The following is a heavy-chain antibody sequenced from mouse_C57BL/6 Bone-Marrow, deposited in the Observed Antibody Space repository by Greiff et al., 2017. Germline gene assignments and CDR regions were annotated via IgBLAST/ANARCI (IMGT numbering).Heavy chain of an antibody. CDR2: IYPRSGNT. Sequence: VQLQESGAELARPGASVKLSCKASGYTFTSYGISWVKQRTGQGLEWIGEIYPRSGNTYYNEKFKGEATLTADKSSRTAYMELRSLTSEDSAVYFCATNYYGSSYVLDYWGQGTTLTVSS. CDR3: ATNYYGSSYVLDY. CDR1: GYTFTSYG. J-gene: IGHJ2*01. V-gene: IGHV1-81*01. D-gene: IGHD1-1*01.